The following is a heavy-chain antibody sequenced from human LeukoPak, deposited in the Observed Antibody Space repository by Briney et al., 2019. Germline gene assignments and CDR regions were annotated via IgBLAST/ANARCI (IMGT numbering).Heavy chain of an antibody. CDR3: AGGRSNYYGMDV. J-gene: IGHJ6*02. Sequence: SETLSLTCAVYGGSFSGYYWSWIRQPPGKGLEWIGEINHSGSTNYNPSLKSRVTISVDTSKNLFSLKVSSVTAADTAVYYCAGGRSNYYGMDVWGQGTTVTVSS. CDR1: GGSFSGYY. D-gene: IGHD1-26*01. CDR2: INHSGST. V-gene: IGHV4-34*01.